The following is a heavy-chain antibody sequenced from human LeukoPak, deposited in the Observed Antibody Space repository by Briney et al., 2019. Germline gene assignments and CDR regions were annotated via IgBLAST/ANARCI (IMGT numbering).Heavy chain of an antibody. CDR2: TSSSDAGT. V-gene: IGHV3-23*01. Sequence: GGSLGLSCAASGFSLSSHAMSWVRQAPGKGLEWVSATSSSDAGTYYADSVRGRFTISRDNSKNTLYLQINSLRAEDAAVYYCARAPVTSCRGAYCYPFDYWGQGTLVTVSS. CDR1: GFSLSSHA. D-gene: IGHD2-21*01. CDR3: ARAPVTSCRGAYCYPFDY. J-gene: IGHJ4*02.